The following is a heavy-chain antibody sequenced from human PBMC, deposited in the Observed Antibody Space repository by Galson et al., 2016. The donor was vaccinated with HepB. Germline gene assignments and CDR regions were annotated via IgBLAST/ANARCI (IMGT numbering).Heavy chain of an antibody. Sequence: SETLSLTCTVSGDSVTISGHYWGWVRQPPGKGLEWIGNIYYTGTTYYNPSVDSRVTISIDTSKNQFSLKPTSVTAADTAVYYCARGPYYFDDSTYFYWGQGTPVAVSS. CDR2: IYYTGTT. D-gene: IGHD2/OR15-2a*01. CDR1: GDSVTISGHY. J-gene: IGHJ4*02. V-gene: IGHV4-39*07. CDR3: ARGPYYFDDSTYFY.